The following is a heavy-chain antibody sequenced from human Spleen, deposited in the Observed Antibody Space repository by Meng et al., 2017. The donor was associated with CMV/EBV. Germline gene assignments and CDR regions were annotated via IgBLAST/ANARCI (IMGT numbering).Heavy chain of an antibody. CDR2: IYYSGST. Sequence: CTVPGGSVRSGSSYWSWIRQPPGKGLDWIGYIYYSGSTNYNPSLKSRVTISADTSKNQFSLKLSSVTAADTAVYYCARAGTGWFDPWGQGTLVTVSS. V-gene: IGHV4-61*01. CDR1: GGSVRSGSSY. CDR3: ARAGTGWFDP. J-gene: IGHJ5*02. D-gene: IGHD1-1*01.